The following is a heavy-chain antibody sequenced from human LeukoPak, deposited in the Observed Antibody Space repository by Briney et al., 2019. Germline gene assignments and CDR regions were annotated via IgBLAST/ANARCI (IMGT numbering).Heavy chain of an antibody. CDR2: IRSKTYGGTT. J-gene: IGHJ4*02. Sequence: PGRSLRLSCTASGFTFADYAMTWVRQAPGKGLEWLGFIRSKTYGGTTEFAASVKGRFTISRDDSKSIAYLQMNSPNTDDTGVYYCTPNPMVPFDYWGQGTLVTVSS. CDR3: TPNPMVPFDY. D-gene: IGHD3-10*01. CDR1: GFTFADYA. V-gene: IGHV3-49*04.